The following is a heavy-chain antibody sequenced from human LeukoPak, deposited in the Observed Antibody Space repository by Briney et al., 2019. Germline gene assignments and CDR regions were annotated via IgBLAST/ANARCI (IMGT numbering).Heavy chain of an antibody. CDR3: ARLDTAMILGMDV. D-gene: IGHD5-18*01. CDR2: IYPGDSDT. V-gene: IGHV5-51*01. Sequence: GESLKNSCKGSGYRFRGYWIAWVRQVPGKGLEWMGIIYPGDSDTRYSPSFEGQVTISADTSISTAYLQWNSLQASDTAMFYCARLDTAMILGMDVWGQGTTVTVSS. CDR1: GYRFRGYW. J-gene: IGHJ6*02.